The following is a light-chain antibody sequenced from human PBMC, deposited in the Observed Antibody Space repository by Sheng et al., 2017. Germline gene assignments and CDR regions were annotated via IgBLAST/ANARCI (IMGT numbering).Light chain of an antibody. V-gene: IGKV3-15*01. CDR2: GTS. CDR3: QHYNKWPLP. CDR1: QSVNSK. J-gene: IGKJ4*01. Sequence: EIVMTQSPATLSVSPGERVTLSCRASQSVNSKLAWYQQKPGQAPRLLISGTSTRATGVPARFSGSGSGTEFTLTINSLQSEDSAVYYCQHYNKWPLPFGGGTKVEIK.